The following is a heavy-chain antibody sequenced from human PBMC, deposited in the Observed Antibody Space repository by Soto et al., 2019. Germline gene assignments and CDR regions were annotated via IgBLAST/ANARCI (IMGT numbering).Heavy chain of an antibody. J-gene: IGHJ4*02. D-gene: IGHD5-12*01. Sequence: PGGSLRLSCAASGFTFSSYAMHWVRQAPGKGLEWVAVISYDGSNKYYADSVKGRFTISRDNSKNTLYLQMNSLRAEDTAVYYCARDLGVEMATMYFDPWGQGTLVTVSS. CDR2: ISYDGSNK. CDR3: ARDLGVEMATMYFDP. V-gene: IGHV3-30-3*01. CDR1: GFTFSSYA.